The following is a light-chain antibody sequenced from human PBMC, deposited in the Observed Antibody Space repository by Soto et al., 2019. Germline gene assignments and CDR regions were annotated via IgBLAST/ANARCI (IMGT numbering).Light chain of an antibody. CDR2: DAS. CDR3: QQRSNWPLT. V-gene: IGKV3-11*01. J-gene: IGKJ4*01. CDR1: QSVSSY. Sequence: IVLKRSPATLSLYKGERATLSCRASQSVSSYLAWYQQKPGQAPRLLIYDASNRATGIPARFSGSGSGTDFTLTISSLEPEDFAVYYCQQRSNWPLTFGGGTKVDNK.